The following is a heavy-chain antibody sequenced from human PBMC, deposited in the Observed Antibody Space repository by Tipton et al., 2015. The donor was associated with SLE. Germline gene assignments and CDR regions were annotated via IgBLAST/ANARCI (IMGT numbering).Heavy chain of an antibody. CDR1: GFTFSNYA. V-gene: IGHV3-23*01. J-gene: IGHJ4*02. CDR3: ARSPVDFWNGYST. Sequence: LSLTCAASGFTFSNYAMSWVRQAPGKGLEWVSAITGSGDRTYYIDSVKGRFTISRDNSKNSLYLQMNGLRAEDTAVYYCARSPVDFWNGYSTWGQGTLVTVSS. D-gene: IGHD3-3*01. CDR2: ITGSGDRT.